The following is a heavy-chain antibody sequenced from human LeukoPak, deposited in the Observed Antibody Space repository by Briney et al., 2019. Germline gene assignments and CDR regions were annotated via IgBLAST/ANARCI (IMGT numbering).Heavy chain of an antibody. V-gene: IGHV3-23*01. J-gene: IGHJ4*02. D-gene: IGHD3-22*01. CDR2: ITSSGGSS. Sequence: GGSLRLSCAASGFTSSNYAMSWVRQAPGKGLEWVSAITSSGGSSYYADSVKGRFTISRDNSKNTLYLQMNSLRAEDTALYYCAKNYYDSSGPPDYWGQGTLVTVSS. CDR3: AKNYYDSSGPPDY. CDR1: GFTSSNYA.